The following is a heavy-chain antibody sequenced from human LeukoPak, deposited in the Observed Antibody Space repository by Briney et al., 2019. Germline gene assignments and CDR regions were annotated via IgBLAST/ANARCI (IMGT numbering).Heavy chain of an antibody. CDR2: ISDSGANT. D-gene: IGHD6-13*01. V-gene: IGHV3-23*01. CDR1: GFTFSSYS. CDR3: ASGRTAGYY. J-gene: IGHJ4*02. Sequence: PGGTLRLSCAASGFTFSSYSMSWVRQAPGKGLEWVSIISDSGANTYYADSVRGRFTISRDNSKNTLYLQMNSLRAEDTAVYYCASGRTAGYYWGQGTLVTVSS.